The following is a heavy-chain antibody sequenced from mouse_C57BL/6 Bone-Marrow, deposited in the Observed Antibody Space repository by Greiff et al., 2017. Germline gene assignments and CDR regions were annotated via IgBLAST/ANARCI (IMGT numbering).Heavy chain of an antibody. CDR1: GYSFTDYN. V-gene: IGHV1-84*01. J-gene: IGHJ2*01. CDR3: AIRLARFDY. Sequence: QVQLQQSGPELVKPGASVKISCKASGYSFTDYNMNWVKQSNGKSLEWIGWIYPGSGNTKYNEKIKGKATLTVDTSSSTAYMKLSSLTSEDSAVYFCAIRLARFDYWGQGTTLTVSS. D-gene: IGHD6-1*01. CDR2: IYPGSGNT.